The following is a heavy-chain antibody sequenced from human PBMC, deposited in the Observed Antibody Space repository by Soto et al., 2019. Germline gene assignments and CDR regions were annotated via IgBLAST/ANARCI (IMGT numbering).Heavy chain of an antibody. Sequence: SETLSLTCTVSGGSISSYYWSWIRQPPGKGLEWIGYIYYSGSTNYNPSLKSRVTISVDTSKNQFSLKLSSVTAADTAVYYCARVVRELVYYYMDVWGKGTTVTVSS. CDR3: ARVVRELVYYYMDV. CDR2: IYYSGST. V-gene: IGHV4-59*01. D-gene: IGHD3-10*02. J-gene: IGHJ6*03. CDR1: GGSISSYY.